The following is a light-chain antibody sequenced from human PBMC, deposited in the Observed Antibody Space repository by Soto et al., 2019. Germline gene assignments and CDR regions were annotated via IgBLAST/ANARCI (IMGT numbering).Light chain of an antibody. CDR1: QSVISSY. V-gene: IGKV3-20*01. Sequence: EIVLTQSPGTLSLSPGERATLSCRASQSVISSYIAWYQQKPGQAPSLLIYGASSRATGIPDRFSGRWSGAYFTLTISILDPEYFALYFCQLYGGSPVTFGQGTRLEIK. CDR2: GAS. CDR3: QLYGGSPVT. J-gene: IGKJ5*01.